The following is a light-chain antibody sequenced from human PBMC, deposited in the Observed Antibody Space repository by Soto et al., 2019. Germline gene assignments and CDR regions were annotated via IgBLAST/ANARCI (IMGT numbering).Light chain of an antibody. CDR2: EVT. J-gene: IGLJ3*02. CDR1: SSDVGAYKY. CDR3: TSYVGNDIWV. Sequence: QSALTQPPSASRSPGQSVTISCTGTSSDVGAYKYVSWYQQYPGKAPKLMIYEVTKRLSGVPDRFSGSKSGNTASLTVSGLQAEDEADYYCTSYVGNDIWVFGGGTKVTVL. V-gene: IGLV2-8*02.